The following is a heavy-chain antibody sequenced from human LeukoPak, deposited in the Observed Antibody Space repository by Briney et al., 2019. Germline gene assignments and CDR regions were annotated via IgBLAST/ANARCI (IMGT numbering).Heavy chain of an antibody. CDR1: GFTFSSYS. CDR3: ARSKYSSSPNDY. CDR2: ISSSSSYI. J-gene: IGHJ4*02. V-gene: IGHV3-21*01. D-gene: IGHD6-6*01. Sequence: GGSLRLSCAASGFTFSSYSMNWVRQAPGKGLEWVSSISSSSSYIYYADSVKGRFTISRDNAKNSLYQQMNSLRAEDTAVYYCARSKYSSSPNDYWGQGTLVTVSS.